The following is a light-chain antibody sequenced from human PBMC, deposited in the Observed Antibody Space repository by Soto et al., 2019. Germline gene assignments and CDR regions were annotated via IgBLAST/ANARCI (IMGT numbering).Light chain of an antibody. Sequence: DIVLTQSPATLSLSPGERATLSCRASQSVSTFLAWYQHKPGQAPRLLIYDASNRATGIPDRFRGSGSGTDFTLTISSLEPEDFALYYCQQGTDWPPGTFGQGPRWIS. J-gene: IGKJ1*01. V-gene: IGKV3-11*01. CDR1: QSVSTF. CDR3: QQGTDWPPGT. CDR2: DAS.